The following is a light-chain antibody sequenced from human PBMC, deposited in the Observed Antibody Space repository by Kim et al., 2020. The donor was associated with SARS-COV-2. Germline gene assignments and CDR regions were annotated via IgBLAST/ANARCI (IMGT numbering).Light chain of an antibody. V-gene: IGKV3-11*01. CDR1: QTVRTS. CDR2: DTS. Sequence: EIVLTQSPATLSLSPGERATLSCRASQTVRTSFAWYQQKPGQAPRLLIYDTSNRATGIPAKFSGSGSGTDFTLTISSLEPADSAVYYCQQPSNLLFGQGTKLEI. CDR3: QQPSNLL. J-gene: IGKJ2*01.